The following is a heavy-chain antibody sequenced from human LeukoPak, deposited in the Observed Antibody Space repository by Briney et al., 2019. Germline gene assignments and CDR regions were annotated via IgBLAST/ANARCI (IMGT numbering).Heavy chain of an antibody. CDR3: ARGPVTMVWGVSYFDY. Sequence: SETLSLTCTVSGGSISSYYWSWIRQPAGKGLEWIGRIYTSGSTNYNPSLKSRVTMSVDTSKNQFSLKLSSVTAADTAVYYCARGPVTMVWGVSYFDYWGQGTLVTVSS. CDR2: IYTSGST. V-gene: IGHV4-4*07. CDR1: GGSISSYY. D-gene: IGHD3-10*01. J-gene: IGHJ4*02.